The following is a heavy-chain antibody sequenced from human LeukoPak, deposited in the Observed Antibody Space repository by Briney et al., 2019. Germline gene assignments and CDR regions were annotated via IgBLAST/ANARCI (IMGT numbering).Heavy chain of an antibody. J-gene: IGHJ4*02. CDR3: ARSGNYYNAFDY. Sequence: GGSLRLSCAVSGFTVSSNYMNWVRQAPGKGLEWVSVIYSGGSTYYADSVTGRFTISRDNSKNTLYLQMNSLRAEDTAVYYCARSGNYYNAFDYWGQGTLVTVSS. D-gene: IGHD3-10*01. V-gene: IGHV3-53*01. CDR1: GFTVSSNY. CDR2: IYSGGST.